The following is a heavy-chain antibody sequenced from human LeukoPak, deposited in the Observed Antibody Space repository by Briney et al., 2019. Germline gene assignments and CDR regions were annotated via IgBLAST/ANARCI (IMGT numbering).Heavy chain of an antibody. CDR2: IRHDGSYK. V-gene: IGHV3-30*02. J-gene: IGHJ4*02. CDR3: ARDTIVGATVFDY. CDR1: GLSFSSSG. D-gene: IGHD1-26*01. Sequence: PGGSLRLSCAASGLSFSSSGMHWVRQAPGKGLEWVAFIRHDGSYKYYADSVKGRFTISRDNSGNTLNLQMNSLRAEDTAVYYCARDTIVGATVFDYWGQGTLITVSS.